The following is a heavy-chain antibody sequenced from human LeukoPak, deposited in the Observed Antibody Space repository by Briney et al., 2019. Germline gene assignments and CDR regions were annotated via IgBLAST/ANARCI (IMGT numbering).Heavy chain of an antibody. Sequence: ETLSLTCAVYGGSFSGYYWSWIRQPPGKGLEWIGEINHSGSTNYNPSLKSRVTISVDTTKNQFSLKLSSVTAADTAVYYCARGVVTDYWGQGTLVTVSS. CDR1: GGSFSGYY. J-gene: IGHJ4*02. D-gene: IGHD4-23*01. CDR3: ARGVVTDY. V-gene: IGHV4-34*01. CDR2: INHSGST.